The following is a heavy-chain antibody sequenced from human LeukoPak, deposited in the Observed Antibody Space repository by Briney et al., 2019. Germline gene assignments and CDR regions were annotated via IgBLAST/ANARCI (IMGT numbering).Heavy chain of an antibody. D-gene: IGHD6-6*01. CDR1: GFTFDDYA. V-gene: IGHV3-9*01. Sequence: WALRLSCAASGFTFDDYAMHWVRQAPGKGLEWVSGISWNSGSIGYADSVKGRFTISRDNAKNSLYLQMNSLRAEDTALYYCARAGVIAARPLGYWGQGTLVTVSS. CDR3: ARAGVIAARPLGY. CDR2: ISWNSGSI. J-gene: IGHJ4*02.